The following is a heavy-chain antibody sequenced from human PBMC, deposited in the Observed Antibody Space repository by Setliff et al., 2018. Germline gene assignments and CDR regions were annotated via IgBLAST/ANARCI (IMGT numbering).Heavy chain of an antibody. J-gene: IGHJ4*02. D-gene: IGHD4-17*01. CDR2: IYYSGSA. Sequence: SETLSLTCTVSGGSVIGYYWTWIRQPPGKGLEWIGYIYYSGSAKYNLSLKSRVTISVDTSKNQFSLIMTSVTAADTVVYYCARSGDYALKDWGQGTLVTVSS. CDR3: ARSGDYALKD. CDR1: GGSVIGYY. V-gene: IGHV4-59*02.